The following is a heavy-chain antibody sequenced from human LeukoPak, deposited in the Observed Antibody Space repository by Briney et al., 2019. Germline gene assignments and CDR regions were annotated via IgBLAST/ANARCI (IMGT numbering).Heavy chain of an antibody. CDR3: ARVSLGILDY. J-gene: IGHJ4*02. V-gene: IGHV4-39*07. CDR2: IYYSGST. CDR1: GGSISSSSYY. Sequence: SETLSLTCTVSGGSISSSSYYWGWIRQPPGKGLEWIGSIYYSGSTYYNPSLKSRVTISVDTSKNQFSLKLSSVTAADTAVYYCARVSLGILDYWGQGTLVTVSS. D-gene: IGHD7-27*01.